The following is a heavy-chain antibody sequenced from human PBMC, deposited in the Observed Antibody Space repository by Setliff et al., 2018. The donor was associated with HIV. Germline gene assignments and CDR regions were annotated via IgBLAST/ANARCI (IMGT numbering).Heavy chain of an antibody. V-gene: IGHV1-2*06. CDR1: GYTFTGYY. D-gene: IGHD3-22*01. J-gene: IGHJ3*02. CDR2: INPNSGGT. Sequence: GASVKVSCKASGYTFTGYYMHWVRQAPGQGLEWMGRINPNSGGTNYAQKFQGRVTMTRDTSISTAYMELSRLRSDDTAVYYCATWGGDSSGHPWAFDIWGQGTMVTVSS. CDR3: ATWGGDSSGHPWAFDI.